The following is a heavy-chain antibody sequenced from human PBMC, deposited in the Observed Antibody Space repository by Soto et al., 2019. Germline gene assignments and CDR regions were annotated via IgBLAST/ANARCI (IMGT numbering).Heavy chain of an antibody. CDR2: ISGSGGAT. CDR3: ANGRSHCSDTSCYF. CDR1: GLKFDTYT. V-gene: IGHV3-23*01. D-gene: IGHD2-2*01. Sequence: EVRLLESGGGLVQPGGSLRLSCTASGLKFDTYTMNWVRQAPGKGLEWVSSISGSGGATYYADSVKGRFTISRDNSKDTLYLQMDSLRADDTAVYFCANGRSHCSDTSCYFCGQGTLVTVSA. J-gene: IGHJ4*01.